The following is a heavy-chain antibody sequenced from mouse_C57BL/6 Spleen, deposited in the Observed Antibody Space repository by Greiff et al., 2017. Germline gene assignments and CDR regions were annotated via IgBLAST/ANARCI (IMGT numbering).Heavy chain of an antibody. CDR1: GFTFSDYY. CDR2: ISNGGGST. D-gene: IGHD2-5*01. Sequence: EVKLQESGGGLVQPGGSLKLSCAASGFTFSDYYMYWVRQTPEKRLEWVAYISNGGGSTYYPDTVKGRFTISRDNAKNTLYLQMSRLKSEDTAMYYCARQYSNYSYYAMDYWGQGTSVTVSS. CDR3: ARQYSNYSYYAMDY. V-gene: IGHV5-12*01. J-gene: IGHJ4*01.